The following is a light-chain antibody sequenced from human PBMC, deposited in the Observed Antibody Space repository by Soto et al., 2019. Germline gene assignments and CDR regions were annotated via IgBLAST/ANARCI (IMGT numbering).Light chain of an antibody. V-gene: IGKV3-15*01. Sequence: EIVMTQSPATLSVSPGERATLSCRARQSVSSNLAWYQQKPGQAPRLLIYGASTSVTGIPARFSGSGSGTEFTLTISSLQSEDFAVYYCQQYNNWPPLYTFGQGTKLEIK. CDR1: QSVSSN. J-gene: IGKJ2*01. CDR2: GAS. CDR3: QQYNNWPPLYT.